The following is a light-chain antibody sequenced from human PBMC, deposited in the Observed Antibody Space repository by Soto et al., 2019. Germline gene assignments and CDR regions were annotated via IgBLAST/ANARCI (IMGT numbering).Light chain of an antibody. CDR1: SSDVGGYNY. CDR2: DVS. J-gene: IGLJ2*01. V-gene: IGLV2-14*01. Sequence: QSALTQPASVSGSPGQSITISCTGTSSDVGGYNYVSWYQQHPGKAPKLMIYDVSNRPTGVSNRFSGSKSGNTASLTISGLQAEDDADYYCSSDTRSSTSFGGGTKLTVL. CDR3: SSDTRSSTS.